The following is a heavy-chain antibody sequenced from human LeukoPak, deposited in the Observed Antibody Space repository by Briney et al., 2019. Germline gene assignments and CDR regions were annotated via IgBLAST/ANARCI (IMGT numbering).Heavy chain of an antibody. V-gene: IGHV3-30*04. Sequence: GGSLRLSCAASGFTFSSYAMHWVRQAPGKGLEWVAVISYDGSNKYYADSVKGRFTISRDNSKNTLYLQMNSLRAEDTAVYYCARTHGSGRLHYFDYWGQGTLVTVSS. CDR1: GFTFSSYA. J-gene: IGHJ4*02. CDR3: ARTHGSGRLHYFDY. CDR2: ISYDGSNK. D-gene: IGHD3-10*01.